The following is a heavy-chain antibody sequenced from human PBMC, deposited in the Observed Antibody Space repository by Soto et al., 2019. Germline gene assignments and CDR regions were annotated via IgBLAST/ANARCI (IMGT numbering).Heavy chain of an antibody. CDR2: INAGNGNT. Sequence: ASVKLSCKDSGYTLTSYAMHWVRQAPGQRLEWMGWINAGNGNTKYSQKFQGRVTITRDTSASTAYMELSSLRSEDTAVYYCGRSVAGTKYYFDYWGQGTLVTVSS. D-gene: IGHD6-19*01. V-gene: IGHV1-3*01. CDR3: GRSVAGTKYYFDY. CDR1: GYTLTSYA. J-gene: IGHJ4*02.